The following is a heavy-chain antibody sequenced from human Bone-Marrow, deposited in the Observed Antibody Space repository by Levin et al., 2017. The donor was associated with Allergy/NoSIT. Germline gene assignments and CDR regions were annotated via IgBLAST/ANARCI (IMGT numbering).Heavy chain of an antibody. CDR1: GFTFSSYW. V-gene: IGHV3-7*01. J-gene: IGHJ6*02. CDR3: ARDGAAGWGHYYGSGAYIGRGPPYYYYGMDV. CDR2: IKQDGSEK. Sequence: ETLSLTCAASGFTFSSYWMSWVRQAPGKGLEWVANIKQDGSEKYYVDSVKGRFTISRDNAKNSLYLQMNSLRAEDTAVYYCARDGAAGWGHYYGSGAYIGRGPPYYYYGMDVWGQGTTVTVSS. D-gene: IGHD3-10*01.